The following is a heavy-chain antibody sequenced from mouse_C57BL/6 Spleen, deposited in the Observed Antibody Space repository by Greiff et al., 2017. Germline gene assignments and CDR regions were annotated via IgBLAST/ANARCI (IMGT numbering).Heavy chain of an antibody. V-gene: IGHV1-64*01. D-gene: IGHD1-1*01. J-gene: IGHJ4*01. CDR3: AREPYYYGSSYVEAMDY. CDR1: GYTFTSYW. CDR2: IHPNSGST. Sequence: QVQLQQPGAELVKPGASVKLSCKASGYTFTSYWMHWVKQRPGQGLEWIGMIHPNSGSTNYNEKFKSKATLTVDKSSSTAYMQLSSLTSEDSAVYDCAREPYYYGSSYVEAMDYWGQGTSVTVSS.